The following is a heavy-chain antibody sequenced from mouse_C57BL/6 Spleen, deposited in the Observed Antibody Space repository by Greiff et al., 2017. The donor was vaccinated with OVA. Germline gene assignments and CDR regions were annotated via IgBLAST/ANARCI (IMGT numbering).Heavy chain of an antibody. Sequence: ESGPGLVKPSQSLSLTCSVTGYSITSGYYWNWIRQFPGNKLEWMGYISYDGSNNYNPSLKNRISITRDTSKNQFFLKLNSVTTEDTATYYCAREAYDYVYFDYWGQGTTLTVSS. V-gene: IGHV3-6*01. CDR2: ISYDGSN. D-gene: IGHD2-4*01. CDR1: GYSITSGYY. J-gene: IGHJ2*01. CDR3: AREAYDYVYFDY.